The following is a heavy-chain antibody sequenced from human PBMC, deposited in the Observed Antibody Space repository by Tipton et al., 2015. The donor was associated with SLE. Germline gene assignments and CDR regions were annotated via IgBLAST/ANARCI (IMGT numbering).Heavy chain of an antibody. V-gene: IGHV4-59*11. D-gene: IGHD1-26*01. Sequence: TLSLTCTVSGGSISSHYWSWIRQPAGKGLEWIGYIYTSGSTNYNPSLKSRVTISVDTSKNQFSLKLSSVTAADTAVYYCARDRPVVGATGAFDIWGQGTMVTVSS. CDR1: GGSISSHY. CDR2: IYTSGST. J-gene: IGHJ3*02. CDR3: ARDRPVVGATGAFDI.